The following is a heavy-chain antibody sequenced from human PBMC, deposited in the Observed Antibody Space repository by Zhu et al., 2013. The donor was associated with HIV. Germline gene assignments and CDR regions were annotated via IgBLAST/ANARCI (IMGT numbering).Heavy chain of an antibody. D-gene: IGHD3-22*01. CDR1: GFTFTSSA. V-gene: IGHV1-69*01. J-gene: IGHJ4*02. CDR2: IIPIFGTA. Sequence: QLVQSGPEVKKPGTSVKVSCKASGFTFTSSAVQWVRQAPGQGLEWMGGIIPIFGTANYAQKFQGRVTITADESTSTAYMELSSLRSDDTAVYYCARAKWYYYDSSGCGFDYWGQGTLVTVSS. CDR3: ARAKWYYYDSSGCGFDY.